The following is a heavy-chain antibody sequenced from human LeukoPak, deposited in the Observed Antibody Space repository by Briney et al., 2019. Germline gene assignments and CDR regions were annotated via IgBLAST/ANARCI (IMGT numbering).Heavy chain of an antibody. CDR2: IYYSGST. J-gene: IGHJ3*02. Sequence: PSETLSLTCTVSGGSISSSSYYWGWIRQPPGKGLEWIGGIYYSGSTYYNPSLKSRVTISVDTSKNQFSLKLSSVTAADTAVYYCARAANTYYYDSSGYQGAFDIWGQGTMVTVSS. CDR1: GGSISSSSYY. CDR3: ARAANTYYYDSSGYQGAFDI. D-gene: IGHD3-22*01. V-gene: IGHV4-39*07.